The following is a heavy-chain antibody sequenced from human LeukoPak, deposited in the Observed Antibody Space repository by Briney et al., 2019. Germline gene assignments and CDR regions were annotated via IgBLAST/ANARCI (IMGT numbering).Heavy chain of an antibody. CDR1: CVPMCVHY. J-gene: IGHJ4*02. CDR2: INYSGSI. V-gene: IGHV4-59*07. D-gene: IGHD1-1*01. Sequence: SDTLSHPRSLSCVPMCVHYWTYIRQPPGKAVGWSEYINYSGSINYNPSLKSRLTMSVDTSNNQFSLELSSVTAADTAVYYCARLRGNYYPDYWGRETLVTVAS. CDR3: ARLRGNYYPDY.